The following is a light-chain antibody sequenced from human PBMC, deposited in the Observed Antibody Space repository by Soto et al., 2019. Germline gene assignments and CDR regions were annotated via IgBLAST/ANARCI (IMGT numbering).Light chain of an antibody. V-gene: IGKV1-8*01. J-gene: IGKJ1*01. CDR1: QGISSY. Sequence: AIRMTQSPSSPSASTGDRVTITCRASQGISSYLAWYQQKPGKAPKLLIYAASTLQSGVPSRFSGSGSGTDFTLTISCLQSEDFATYYCQQYYSCPQTFGQGTKVDIK. CDR3: QQYYSCPQT. CDR2: AAS.